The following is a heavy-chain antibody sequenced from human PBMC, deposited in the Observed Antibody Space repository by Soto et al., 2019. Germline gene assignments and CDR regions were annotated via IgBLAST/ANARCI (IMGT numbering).Heavy chain of an antibody. CDR3: IKDVRKGGLDY. CDR1: EFNVYDHA. D-gene: IGHD2-15*01. J-gene: IGHJ4*02. V-gene: IGHV3-9*01. Sequence: EIQLVESGGQLVQPGRSLRLSCTVSEFNVYDHAMHWVRPAPGKGLEWVSGIGWTGERIGYADSVRGRFTISRDNAKNSLYLQMNDLTGDDTALYYCIKDVRKGGLDYWGQGTLVTVSS. CDR2: IGWTGERI.